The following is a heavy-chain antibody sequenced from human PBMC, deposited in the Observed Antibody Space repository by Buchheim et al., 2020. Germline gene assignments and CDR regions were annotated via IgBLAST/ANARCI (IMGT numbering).Heavy chain of an antibody. D-gene: IGHD1-14*01. CDR1: GDSISSRDW. CDR2: IYHGGGT. CDR3: ARNGPYNLDN. J-gene: IGHJ4*02. V-gene: IGHV4-4*02. Sequence: QVQLQESGPGLVKTSGTVSLTCAVSGDSISSRDWWSWVRQPPGKGLEWIGEIYHGGGTNYNPSLKNRVTISVDTSRNRFSLKLSSVTAADTAVYYCARNGPYNLDNWGQGT.